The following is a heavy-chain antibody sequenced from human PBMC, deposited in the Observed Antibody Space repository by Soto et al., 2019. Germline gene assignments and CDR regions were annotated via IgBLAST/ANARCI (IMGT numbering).Heavy chain of an antibody. CDR3: ASLVVTAHNWFDP. CDR1: GGSISSYY. J-gene: IGHJ5*02. CDR2: IYYSGST. Sequence: SETLSLTCTVSGGSISSYYWSWIRQPPGKGLEWIGYIYYSGSTNYNPSLKSRVTISVDTSKNQFSLKLSSVTAADTAVYYCASLVVTAHNWFDPWGQGTLVTVSS. V-gene: IGHV4-59*08. D-gene: IGHD2-21*02.